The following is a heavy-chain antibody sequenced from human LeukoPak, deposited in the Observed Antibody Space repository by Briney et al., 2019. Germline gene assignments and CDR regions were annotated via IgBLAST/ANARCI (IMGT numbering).Heavy chain of an antibody. Sequence: GASLKVSCKASGYTFTSYYMHWVRQAPGQGLERMGIINPSGGSTSYAQKFQGRVTMTRDMSTSTVYMELSSLRSEDTAVYYCARDLPRYCSGGSCSTLANWGQGTLVTVSS. CDR2: INPSGGST. CDR1: GYTFTSYY. V-gene: IGHV1-46*01. J-gene: IGHJ4*02. D-gene: IGHD2-15*01. CDR3: ARDLPRYCSGGSCSTLAN.